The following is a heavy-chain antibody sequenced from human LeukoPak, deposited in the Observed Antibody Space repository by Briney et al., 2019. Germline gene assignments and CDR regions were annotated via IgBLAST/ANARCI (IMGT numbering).Heavy chain of an antibody. V-gene: IGHV3-23*01. Sequence: PGGSLRLSCAASGLTFSSYAMSWVRQAPGKGLEWVSTISGSGGTTYYADSVEGQFTISRDNSKNTVSLQMNSLRAEDTAVYYCARGGRGYSYGYLYYWGQGTLVTVSS. CDR1: GLTFSSYA. D-gene: IGHD5-18*01. CDR2: ISGSGGTT. CDR3: ARGGRGYSYGYLYY. J-gene: IGHJ4*02.